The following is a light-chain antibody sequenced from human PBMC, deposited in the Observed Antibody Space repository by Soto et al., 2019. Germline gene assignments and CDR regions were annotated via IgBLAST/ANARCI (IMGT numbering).Light chain of an antibody. CDR1: QTVGSN. CDR2: RAS. Sequence: EIVMTQSPATLSMSPGERATLSCRASQTVGSNLAWYQQKPGQAPRLLVYRASTRATGIPARFSGSGSGTEFTPTISSLQSEDFAVYYCQQHNNWPWTFGQGTKVEIK. V-gene: IGKV3D-15*01. J-gene: IGKJ1*01. CDR3: QQHNNWPWT.